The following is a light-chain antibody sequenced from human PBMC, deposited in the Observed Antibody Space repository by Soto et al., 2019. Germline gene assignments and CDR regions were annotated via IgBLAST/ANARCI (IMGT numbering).Light chain of an antibody. CDR3: QQYGSSPLS. J-gene: IGKJ4*01. V-gene: IGKV3-20*01. CDR1: QGIGST. CDR2: DSS. Sequence: EIVLTQSPAALSVSPGERVTLSCRASQGIGSTLAWYQQKPGQTPRLLIYDSSTRATGIPVRFSGSGSGTDFTLTIRRLEPEDFAVYYCQQYGSSPLSFGGGTKVDIK.